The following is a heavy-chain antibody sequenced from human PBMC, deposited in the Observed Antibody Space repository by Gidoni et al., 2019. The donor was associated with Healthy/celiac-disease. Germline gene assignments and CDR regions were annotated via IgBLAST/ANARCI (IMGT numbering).Heavy chain of an antibody. J-gene: IGHJ4*02. Sequence: QVQLVESGGGVVQPGRSLRLSCAASGFTFSSYGMHWVRQAPGKGLEWVAFISYDGSNKYYADAVKGRFTISRDNSKNTLYLQMNSLRAEDTAVYYCAKDDSNTYYDFWSGYYTVGYWGQGTLVTVSS. CDR1: GFTFSSYG. V-gene: IGHV3-30*18. CDR3: AKDDSNTYYDFWSGYYTVGY. CDR2: ISYDGSNK. D-gene: IGHD3-3*01.